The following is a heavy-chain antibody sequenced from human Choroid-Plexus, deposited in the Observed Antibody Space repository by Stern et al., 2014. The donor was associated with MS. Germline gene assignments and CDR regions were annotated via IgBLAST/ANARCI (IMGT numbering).Heavy chain of an antibody. J-gene: IGHJ4*02. D-gene: IGHD2/OR15-2a*01. CDR2: ISYDGNK. CDR3: AKDRQYLTFFFDF. CDR1: VG. V-gene: IGHV3-30*18. Sequence: VQLVESGGGVVQPGRPLRLSCAASVGMDWVRQAPGKGLEWGALISYDGNKDYADSVKGRFAISRDNSKNTLYLQMNSLRAEDTAVYYCAKDRQYLTFFFDFWGQGSLVTVSS.